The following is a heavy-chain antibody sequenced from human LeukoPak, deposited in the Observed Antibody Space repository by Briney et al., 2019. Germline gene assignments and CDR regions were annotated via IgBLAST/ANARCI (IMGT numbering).Heavy chain of an antibody. CDR1: GYTFTGYY. D-gene: IGHD2-15*01. J-gene: IGHJ4*02. CDR2: INPNSGGT. V-gene: IGHV1-2*02. CDR3: ARGGRNEGYCSGGSCYKQES. Sequence: ASVKVSCKASGYTFTGYYMHWVRQAPGQGLEWMGWINPNSGGTNYAQKFQGRVTMTRGTSISTAYMELSRLRSDDTAVYYCARGGRNEGYCSGGSCYKQESWGQGTLVTVSS.